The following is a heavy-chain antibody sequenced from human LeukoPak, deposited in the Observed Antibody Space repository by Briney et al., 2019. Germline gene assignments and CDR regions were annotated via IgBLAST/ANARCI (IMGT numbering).Heavy chain of an antibody. V-gene: IGHV4-61*08. CDR1: GGSISSGDYY. Sequence: SQTLSLTCTVSGGSISSGDYYWSWIRQPPGKGLEWIGYIYYSGSTNYNPSLKSRVTISVDTSKNQFSLKLSSVTAADTAVYYCARESGSSWYLDYWGQGTLVTVSS. D-gene: IGHD6-13*01. CDR2: IYYSGST. J-gene: IGHJ4*02. CDR3: ARESGSSWYLDY.